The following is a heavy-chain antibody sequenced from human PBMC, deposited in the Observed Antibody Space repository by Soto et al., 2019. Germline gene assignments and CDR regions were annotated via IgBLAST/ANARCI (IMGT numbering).Heavy chain of an antibody. D-gene: IGHD3-22*01. CDR1: GGTFSSYA. V-gene: IGHV1-69*01. Sequence: QVQLVQSGAEVKKPGSSVKVSCKASGGTFSSYAISWVRQAPGQGLEWMGGIIPIFGTANYAQKFQGRVTITADESTSTAYMELSRLRSEDTAVYYCARDLRPYYYDSSGYASYGMDVWGQGTTVTVAS. J-gene: IGHJ6*02. CDR3: ARDLRPYYYDSSGYASYGMDV. CDR2: IIPIFGTA.